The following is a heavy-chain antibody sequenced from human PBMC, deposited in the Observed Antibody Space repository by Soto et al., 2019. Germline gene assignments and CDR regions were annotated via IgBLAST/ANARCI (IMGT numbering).Heavy chain of an antibody. V-gene: IGHV3-30-3*01. Sequence: QVKLVESGGGVVQPGRSLRLSCAASGFNVSAYTMHWVRQAPGKGLEWVAVISSDGNHKYYTDSVKGRFTISRDTSTNTLYLQINTLTAEDTVVYYCARWEQPLFDYGGQGTLVTVSS. CDR1: GFNVSAYT. D-gene: IGHD1-26*01. J-gene: IGHJ4*02. CDR3: ARWEQPLFDY. CDR2: ISSDGNHK.